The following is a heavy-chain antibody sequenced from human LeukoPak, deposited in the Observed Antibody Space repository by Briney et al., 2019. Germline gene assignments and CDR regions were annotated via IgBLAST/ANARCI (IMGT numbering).Heavy chain of an antibody. J-gene: IGHJ4*02. Sequence: SETLSLTCNVSGGSISSYYWSWIRQPPGKGLEWIGYIYYTGSTNYNPSLKSRVTMSVDTSKNQFSLKVGSVTAADTAVYYCARGLAVAGTHVFDYWGQGTLVTVSS. D-gene: IGHD6-19*01. CDR3: ARGLAVAGTHVFDY. V-gene: IGHV4-59*01. CDR2: IYYTGST. CDR1: GGSISSYY.